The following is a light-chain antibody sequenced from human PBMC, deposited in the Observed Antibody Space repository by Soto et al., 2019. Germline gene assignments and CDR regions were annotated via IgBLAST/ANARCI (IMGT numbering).Light chain of an antibody. CDR1: SGSVSTSYY. CDR3: VLYMGSGIWV. J-gene: IGLJ3*02. V-gene: IGLV8-61*01. Sequence: QAVVTQEPSFSVSPGGTVTFTCGLSSGSVSTSYYPNWYQQTPGQAPRTLIYSTNTRSSGVPDRFSGSILGNKAALTITGAQADDESDYYCVLYMGSGIWVFGGGTKLTVL. CDR2: STN.